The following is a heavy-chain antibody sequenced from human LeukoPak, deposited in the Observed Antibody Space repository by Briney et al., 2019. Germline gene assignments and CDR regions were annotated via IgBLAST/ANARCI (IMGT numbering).Heavy chain of an antibody. CDR2: IYTSGST. J-gene: IGHJ4*02. CDR3: AREGSERYFDWLSTPVDY. V-gene: IGHV4-61*02. Sequence: PSQTLSLTCTVSGGSISSGSYYWSWIRQPAGKGLEWIGRIYTSGSTNYNPSLKSRVTISVDTSKNQFSLKLSSVTAADTAVYYCAREGSERYFDWLSTPVDYWGQGTLVTVSS. D-gene: IGHD3-9*01. CDR1: GGSISSGSYY.